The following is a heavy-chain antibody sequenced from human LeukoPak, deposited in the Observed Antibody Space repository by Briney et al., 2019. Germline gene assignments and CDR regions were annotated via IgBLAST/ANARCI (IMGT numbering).Heavy chain of an antibody. D-gene: IGHD3-22*01. J-gene: IGHJ4*02. V-gene: IGHV1-58*02. CDR1: GFTFTSSA. CDR2: IVVGSGNT. Sequence: TSVMVSCKASGFTFTSSAMQWVRQARGQSLEWIGWIVVGSGNTNYAQKFQERVTITRDMSTSTAYMELSSLRSEDTAVYYCAAPGYYDSSGYSIWGQGTLVTVSS. CDR3: AAPGYYDSSGYSI.